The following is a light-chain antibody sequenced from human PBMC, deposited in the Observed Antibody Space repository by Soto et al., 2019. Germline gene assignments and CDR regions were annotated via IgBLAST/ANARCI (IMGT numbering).Light chain of an antibody. V-gene: IGKV3-15*01. Sequence: EIVLTQSPATLSVSPGDRATLSCRASQSVSSNLAWYQQKPGQTPRLLIYGASTRATGVPPRFSGSRSGTEFTLTISSLQPEDIATYYCQHYYNLPLLFGPGTKVDIK. CDR1: QSVSSN. J-gene: IGKJ3*01. CDR3: QHYYNLPLL. CDR2: GAS.